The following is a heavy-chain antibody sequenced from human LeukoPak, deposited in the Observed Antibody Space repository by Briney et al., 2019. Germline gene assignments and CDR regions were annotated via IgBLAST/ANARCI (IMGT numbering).Heavy chain of an antibody. J-gene: IGHJ3*02. CDR3: AGVGATVAWAFDI. D-gene: IGHD1-26*01. Sequence: GGSLRLSCAASGFTFSGNYMSWVRQAPGKGLEWVSVIYSGGSTYYADSVKGRFTISRDNSKNTLYLQMNSLRAEDTAVYYCAGVGATVAWAFDIWGQGTMVTVSS. CDR2: IYSGGST. CDR1: GFTFSGNY. V-gene: IGHV3-53*01.